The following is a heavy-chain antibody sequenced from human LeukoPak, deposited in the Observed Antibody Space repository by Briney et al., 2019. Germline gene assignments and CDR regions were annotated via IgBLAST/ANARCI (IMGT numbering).Heavy chain of an antibody. CDR1: GFTFDDYG. J-gene: IGHJ4*02. CDR3: ARVRHYYDSSGYYYGWYYFDY. V-gene: IGHV3-20*04. D-gene: IGHD3-22*01. CDR2: INWNGGST. Sequence: PGGSLRLSCAASGFTFDDYGMSWVRQAPGKGLEWVSGINWNGGSTGYADSVKGRFTISRDNAKNSLYLQMNSLRAEDTALYYCARVRHYYDSSGYYYGWYYFDYWGQGTLVTVSS.